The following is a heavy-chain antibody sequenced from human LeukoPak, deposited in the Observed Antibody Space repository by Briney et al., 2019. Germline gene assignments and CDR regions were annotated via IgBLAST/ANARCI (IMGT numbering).Heavy chain of an antibody. Sequence: SETLSLTCTVSGGSISSSTYCWGWIRQPPGKGLEWIASIYYTGSTNYNTSLKRRVTISVDTSKNQFSLQLSSVTAADTAVSYCARSRKYGAVTTYSWFDPWGQGTLVTVSS. CDR1: GGSISSSTYC. CDR2: IYYTGST. V-gene: IGHV4-39*01. J-gene: IGHJ5*02. CDR3: ARSRKYGAVTTYSWFDP. D-gene: IGHD4-17*01.